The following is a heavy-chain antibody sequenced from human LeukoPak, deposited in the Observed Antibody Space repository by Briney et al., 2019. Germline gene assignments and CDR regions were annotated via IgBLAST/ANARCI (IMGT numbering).Heavy chain of an antibody. J-gene: IGHJ4*02. CDR3: RKGLLRFPFDD. Sequence: ASLRPSCAASGFTFSSNAISGFRQPPGKGLEGFSAFSGSGGSTYYADSVKGRSTISRDNSKNQLSLQMNTLKAGTTPVNYCRKGLLRFPFDDWGQGTLVTVSS. CDR1: GFTFSSNA. CDR2: FSGSGGST. D-gene: IGHD2-21*01. V-gene: IGHV3-23*01.